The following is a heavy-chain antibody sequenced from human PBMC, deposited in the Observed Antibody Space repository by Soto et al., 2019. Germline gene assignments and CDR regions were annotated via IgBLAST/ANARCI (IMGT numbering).Heavy chain of an antibody. J-gene: IGHJ1*01. CDR2: ISGSSRHI. CDR3: ARDPSDLWEPDQYFQY. Sequence: EVQLLESGGDLVQPGGSLRLSCAASGFTFSSYSMNWVRQAPGKGLEWVSSISGSSRHIYSADSVKGRFTISRDNAKNSLYLQMNSLRAEDTAVYYCARDPSDLWEPDQYFQYWGQGALVTVSS. V-gene: IGHV3-21*01. D-gene: IGHD1-26*01. CDR1: GFTFSSYS.